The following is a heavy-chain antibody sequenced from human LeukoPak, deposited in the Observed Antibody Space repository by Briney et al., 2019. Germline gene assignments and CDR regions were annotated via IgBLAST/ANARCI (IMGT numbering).Heavy chain of an antibody. Sequence: PSETLSLTCTVSGGSISSSSYYWGWVRQPPGKGLEWIGSIYYSGTTYYNPSLKSRVTISVDTSKNQFSLKLSSVTAADTAVYYCARGRIVGATFGYWGQGTLVTVSS. V-gene: IGHV4-39*07. CDR2: IYYSGTT. CDR1: GGSISSSSYY. CDR3: ARGRIVGATFGY. J-gene: IGHJ4*02. D-gene: IGHD1-26*01.